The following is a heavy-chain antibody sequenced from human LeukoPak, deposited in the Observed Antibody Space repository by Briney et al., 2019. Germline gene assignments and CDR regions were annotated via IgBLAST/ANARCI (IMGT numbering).Heavy chain of an antibody. D-gene: IGHD4-23*01. V-gene: IGHV4-59*01. CDR3: ARRYGGLVEY. CDR1: GGSISSYY. J-gene: IGHJ4*02. Sequence: PSETLSLTCTVSGGSISSYYWSWIRQPPGKGLEWIGYIYYSGSTNYNPPLKSRVTISVDTSKNQFSLKLSSVTAADTAVYYCARRYGGLVEYWGQGTLVTVSS. CDR2: IYYSGST.